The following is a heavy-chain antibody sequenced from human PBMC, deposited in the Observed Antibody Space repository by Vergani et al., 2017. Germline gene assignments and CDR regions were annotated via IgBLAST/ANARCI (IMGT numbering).Heavy chain of an antibody. CDR2: IITIFGTT. Sequence: QGQLAQSGAEVKKPGSSVKVSCKASGGTFSSNSISWVRQAPGQGLEWMGRIITIFGTTSYAQKFQGRVTILADESTSTAYMELSSLRSEDTAVYYCARSSGDYSYYFYCWGQGTLVTVSS. V-gene: IGHV1-69*15. J-gene: IGHJ4*02. CDR3: ARSSGDYSYYFYC. CDR1: GGTFSSNS. D-gene: IGHD3-22*01.